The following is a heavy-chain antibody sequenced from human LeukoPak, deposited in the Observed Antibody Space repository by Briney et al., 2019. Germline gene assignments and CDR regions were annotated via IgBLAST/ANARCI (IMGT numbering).Heavy chain of an antibody. CDR1: GYTFTSYD. Sequence: RASVQVSCKASGYTFTSYDINWVRQATGQGLEWMGWMNPNSGNTGYAQKFQGRVTMTRNTSISTAYMELSSLRSEDTAVYYCARDPGIAVDYYYYYGMDVWGQGTTVTVSS. J-gene: IGHJ6*02. V-gene: IGHV1-8*01. D-gene: IGHD6-19*01. CDR3: ARDPGIAVDYYYYYGMDV. CDR2: MNPNSGNT.